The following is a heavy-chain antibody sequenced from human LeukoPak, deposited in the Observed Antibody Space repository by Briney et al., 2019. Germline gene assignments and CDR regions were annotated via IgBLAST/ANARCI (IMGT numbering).Heavy chain of an antibody. CDR2: ISSSSSYI. CDR1: GFTFSSYS. Sequence: GGSLRLSCAASGFTFSSYSMNWVRQAPGKGLEWVSSISSSSSYIYYADSVKGRFTISRDNAMNSLYLQMNSLRAEDTAVYYRARYSSSWYYYYGMDVWGQGTTVTVSS. V-gene: IGHV3-21*01. D-gene: IGHD6-13*01. J-gene: IGHJ6*02. CDR3: ARYSSSWYYYYGMDV.